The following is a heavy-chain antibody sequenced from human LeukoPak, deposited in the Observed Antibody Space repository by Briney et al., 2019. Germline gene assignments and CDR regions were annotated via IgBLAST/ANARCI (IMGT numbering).Heavy chain of an antibody. J-gene: IGHJ4*02. D-gene: IGHD5-24*01. CDR2: IYYSGST. CDR1: GGSISSSSYY. Sequence: SETLSLTWTVSGGSISSSSYYWGWIRQPPGKGLEWIGSIYYSGSTYYNPSLKSRVTISVDTSKNQFSLKLSSVTAADTAVYYCASFPRGWLQLAHYFDYWGQGTLVTVSS. CDR3: ASFPRGWLQLAHYFDY. V-gene: IGHV4-39*01.